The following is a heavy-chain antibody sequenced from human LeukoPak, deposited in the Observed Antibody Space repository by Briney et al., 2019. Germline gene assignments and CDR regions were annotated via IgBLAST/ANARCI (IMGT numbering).Heavy chain of an antibody. J-gene: IGHJ5*02. V-gene: IGHV4-31*03. D-gene: IGHD4-17*01. Sequence: PSETLSLTCTVSGGSISSGGYYWSWIRQHPGKGLEWIGYIYYSGSTYYNPSLKSRVTISVDTSKNQFSLKLSSVTAADTAVYYCATTTETIHWFDPWGQGTLVTVSS. CDR2: IYYSGST. CDR1: GGSISSGGYY. CDR3: ATTTETIHWFDP.